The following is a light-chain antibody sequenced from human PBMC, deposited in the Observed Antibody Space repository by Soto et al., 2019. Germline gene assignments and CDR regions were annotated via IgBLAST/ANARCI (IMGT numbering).Light chain of an antibody. CDR2: AVT. Sequence: QSALTQPASLSGSPGQSITISCTGTSSDVGGYGYVSWCQQHPGKAPKLIIYAVTNRPSGVSNRFSGSKSGNTASLTISGLQPEDEAYYYCSSYTSSNTVVFGGGTQLTVL. J-gene: IGLJ2*01. CDR1: SSDVGGYGY. V-gene: IGLV2-14*01. CDR3: SSYTSSNTVV.